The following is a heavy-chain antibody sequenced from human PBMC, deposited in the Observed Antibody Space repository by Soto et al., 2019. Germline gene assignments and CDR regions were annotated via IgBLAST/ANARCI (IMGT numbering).Heavy chain of an antibody. CDR3: TAPGIAVAGFYYYYYMDV. CDR2: IKSKTDGGTT. J-gene: IGHJ6*03. V-gene: IGHV3-15*01. Sequence: EVQLVESGGGLVKPGGSLRLSCAASGFTFSNAWMSWVRQAPGKGLEWVGRIKSKTDGGTTDYAAPVKGRFTISRDDSKNTLYLQMNSLTTEDTAVYYCTAPGIAVAGFYYYYYMDVWGKGTTVTVSS. D-gene: IGHD6-19*01. CDR1: GFTFSNAW.